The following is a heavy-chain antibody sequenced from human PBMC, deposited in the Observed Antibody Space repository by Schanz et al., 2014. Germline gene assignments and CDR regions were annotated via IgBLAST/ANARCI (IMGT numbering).Heavy chain of an antibody. V-gene: IGHV3-30*18. J-gene: IGHJ4*02. CDR1: GFAFSSNW. Sequence: VQLVESGGGLVQPGGSLRLSCAGSGFAFSSNWMNWVRQAPGKGLEWVGFISFDGRNTGYAHSVKGRFTISRDNSKNTVNLQMNSLRAEDTAVYYCAKDLAAVGVFDYWGQGSLXTVSP. CDR3: AKDLAAVGVFDY. CDR2: ISFDGRNT. D-gene: IGHD6-13*01.